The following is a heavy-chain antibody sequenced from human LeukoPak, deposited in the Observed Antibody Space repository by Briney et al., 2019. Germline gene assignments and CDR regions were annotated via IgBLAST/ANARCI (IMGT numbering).Heavy chain of an antibody. CDR1: GFTFSSYA. Sequence: GGSLRLSCAASGFTFSSYAMHWVRQAPGKGLEWVAVISYDGSNKYYADSVKGRFTISRDNSKNTLYLQMNSLRAEDTAVYYCARGTGIVVVPAASNWFDPWGQGTLVTVSS. J-gene: IGHJ5*02. CDR3: ARGTGIVVVPAASNWFDP. V-gene: IGHV3-30*04. CDR2: ISYDGSNK. D-gene: IGHD2-2*01.